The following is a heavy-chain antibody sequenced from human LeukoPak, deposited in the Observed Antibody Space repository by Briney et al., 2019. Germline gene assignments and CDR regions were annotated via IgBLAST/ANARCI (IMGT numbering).Heavy chain of an antibody. Sequence: GGSVRLSCAASGFTFSTFAMTWVRQAPGKGLEWVSSITGTHYTTYNTDSVKGRFTISRDNSKNTLYLQMNSLRADDTAVYYCAKDPNGDYVGAFDPWGQGTLVTVSS. CDR2: ITGTHYTT. D-gene: IGHD4-17*01. V-gene: IGHV3-23*01. CDR1: GFTFSTFA. J-gene: IGHJ5*02. CDR3: AKDPNGDYVGAFDP.